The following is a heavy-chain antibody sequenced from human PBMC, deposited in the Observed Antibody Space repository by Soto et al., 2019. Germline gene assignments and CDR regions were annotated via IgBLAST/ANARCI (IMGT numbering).Heavy chain of an antibody. V-gene: IGHV1-69*02. CDR1: GGTFRSYT. J-gene: IGHJ4*02. D-gene: IGHD4-17*01. CDR2: IIPILGIA. Sequence: QVQLVQSGAEVKKPGSSVKVSCKASGGTFRSYTISWVRQAPGQGLEWMGRIIPILGIANYAQKFQGRVTITSDKTTSPADMALSSLRSEDATVYYWAGGGVELVDYGDPLFLAGWGKGTLVTVSS. CDR3: AGGGVELVDYGDPLFLAG.